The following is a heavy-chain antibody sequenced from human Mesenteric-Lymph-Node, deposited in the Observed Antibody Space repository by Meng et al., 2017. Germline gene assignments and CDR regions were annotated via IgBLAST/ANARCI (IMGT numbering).Heavy chain of an antibody. CDR1: GYTFTSYY. V-gene: IGHV1-46*01. D-gene: IGHD6-13*01. CDR2: INPSGGST. Sequence: ASVKVSCKASGYTFTSYYMHWVRQAPGQGLEWMGIINPSGGSTSYAQKFQGRVTMTRDTSTSTVYMELSSLRSEDTAVYYCASNGYSSSWYVSALRFDYWGQGTLVTVSS. J-gene: IGHJ4*02. CDR3: ASNGYSSSWYVSALRFDY.